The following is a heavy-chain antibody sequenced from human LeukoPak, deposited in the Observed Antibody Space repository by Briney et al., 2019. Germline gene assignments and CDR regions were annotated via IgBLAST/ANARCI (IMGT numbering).Heavy chain of an antibody. J-gene: IGHJ3*02. D-gene: IGHD3-10*01. V-gene: IGHV4-4*07. CDR2: IYPSGNT. CDR3: ARAMVRGVIIFVGAFDI. CDR1: GASINTYS. Sequence: RPSETLSLTCTVSGASINTYSWTWIRQPAGKGLEWIGRIYPSGNTNYSPSLKSRVTISVDTSKNQFSLKLSSVTAADTAVYYCARAMVRGVIIFVGAFDIWGQGTMVTVSS.